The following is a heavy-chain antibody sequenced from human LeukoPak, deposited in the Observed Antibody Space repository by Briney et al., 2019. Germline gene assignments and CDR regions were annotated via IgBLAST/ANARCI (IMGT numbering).Heavy chain of an antibody. D-gene: IGHD1-26*01. CDR1: GFTFSSYW. CDR2: ISSDGSRT. CDR3: ARVGSLGSYSHLGY. V-gene: IGHV3-74*01. J-gene: IGHJ4*02. Sequence: PGGSLRLSGAASGFTFSSYWMPWVRQAPGKGLVWVSRISSDGSRTNYADSVKGRFTISRDNAKNTLYLQMNSLRAEDTAVYYCARVGSLGSYSHLGYWGQGTLVTVSS.